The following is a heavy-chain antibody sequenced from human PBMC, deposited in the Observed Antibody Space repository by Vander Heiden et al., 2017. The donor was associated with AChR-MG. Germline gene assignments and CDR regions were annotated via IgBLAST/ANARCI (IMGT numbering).Heavy chain of an antibody. J-gene: IGHJ5*02. CDR1: GGTFSSYA. CDR2: IIPIFGTA. D-gene: IGHD3-3*01. Sequence: QVQLVQSGAEVKKPGSSVKVSCKASGGTFSSYAIRWVRQAPGQGLEWMGGIIPIFGTANYAQKFQGRVTITADESTSTAYMELSSLRSEDTAVYYCARESQRITIFGVVSGFDPWGQGTLVTVSS. V-gene: IGHV1-69*01. CDR3: ARESQRITIFGVVSGFDP.